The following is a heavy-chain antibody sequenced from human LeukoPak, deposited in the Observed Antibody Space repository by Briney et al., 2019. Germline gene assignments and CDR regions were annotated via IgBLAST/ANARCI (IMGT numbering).Heavy chain of an antibody. D-gene: IGHD3-3*01. J-gene: IGHJ2*01. CDR2: VFYSGNT. V-gene: IGHV4-39*07. Sequence: SESLSLTCGVSGGSINTNTFFWGWIRQPPGKGLEWIGNVFYSGNTMYNPSLKSRVTMSVDTSKNQFSLKLSSVTAADTAVYYCARQGMGVVLYGAVWYFDLWGRGTLVTVSS. CDR3: ARQGMGVVLYGAVWYFDL. CDR1: GGSINTNTFF.